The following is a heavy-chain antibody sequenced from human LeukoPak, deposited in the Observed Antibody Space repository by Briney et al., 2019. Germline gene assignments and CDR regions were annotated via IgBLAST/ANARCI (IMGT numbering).Heavy chain of an antibody. V-gene: IGHV3-30*18. J-gene: IGHJ6*02. CDR2: ISYDGSSI. Sequence: GGSLRLSCAASGFTFSTYGMHWVRQAPGKGLEWVAVISYDGSSIYYADSVKGRFTISRDNSKNTLYLQMNSLRSEDTAVYYCAKYVLPGGTPNPDYGLDVWGQGTTVTVSS. CDR1: GFTFSTYG. CDR3: AKYVLPGGTPNPDYGLDV. D-gene: IGHD6-13*01.